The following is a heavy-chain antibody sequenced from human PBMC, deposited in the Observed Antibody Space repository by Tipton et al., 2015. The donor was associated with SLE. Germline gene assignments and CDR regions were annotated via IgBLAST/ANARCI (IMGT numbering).Heavy chain of an antibody. D-gene: IGHD3-22*01. CDR3: ARTYDNSGYYPY. V-gene: IGHV4-34*01. CDR2: VNHSGTT. J-gene: IGHJ4*02. CDR1: GGSFSGHC. Sequence: TLSLTCAVYGGSFSGHCWSWIRQPPGKGLEWVGEVNHSGTTYYNPSLNSRVTISVDTSKKQFSLKLSSVTAADTAVYYCARTYDNSGYYPYWGQGTLVTVSS.